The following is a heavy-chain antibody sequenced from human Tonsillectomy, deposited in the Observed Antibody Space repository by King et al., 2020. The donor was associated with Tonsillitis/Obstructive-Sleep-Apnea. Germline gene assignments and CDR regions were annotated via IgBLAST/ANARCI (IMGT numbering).Heavy chain of an antibody. V-gene: IGHV3-64D*06. J-gene: IGHJ6*03. Sequence: VQLVESGGGLVQPGGSLRLSCSASGFTFSSYAMHWVRQAPGKGLEYVSAISSNGGSTYYADSVKGRFTIARDNSKNTLYLQMSSLRAEDRAVYYCVTNGGCSSTSCYFYYYYMDVWGKETTVTVSS. CDR2: ISSNGGST. CDR1: GFTFSSYA. CDR3: VTNGGCSSTSCYFYYYYMDV. D-gene: IGHD2-2*01.